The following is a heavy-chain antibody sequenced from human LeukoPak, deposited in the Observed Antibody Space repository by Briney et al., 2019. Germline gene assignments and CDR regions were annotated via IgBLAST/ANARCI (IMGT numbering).Heavy chain of an antibody. Sequence: GASVKVSCKASGYTFTSYAMHWVRQAPGQGLEWMGAIIPKSATTNYAQRFQGRATFTADEGTTTAYMELGGLTSGDTAIYFCATAPLGYCTHGVCYTNDFWGQGTLITVSS. CDR1: GYTFTSYA. V-gene: IGHV1-69*13. CDR2: IIPKSATT. D-gene: IGHD2-8*01. CDR3: ATAPLGYCTHGVCYTNDF. J-gene: IGHJ4*01.